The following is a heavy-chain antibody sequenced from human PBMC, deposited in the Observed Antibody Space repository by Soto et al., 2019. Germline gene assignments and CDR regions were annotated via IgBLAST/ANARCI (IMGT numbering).Heavy chain of an antibody. V-gene: IGHV1-8*01. CDR2: MNPNSGNT. CDR3: ARDWEVWNDADDAFDI. CDR1: GYTFTSYD. Sequence: ASVKVSCKASGYTFTSYDINWVRQATGQGLEWMGWMNPNSGNTGYAQKFQGRVTMTRNTSISTAYMELSSLRSEDTAVYYCARDWEVWNDADDAFDIWGQGTMVTVSS. J-gene: IGHJ3*02. D-gene: IGHD1-1*01.